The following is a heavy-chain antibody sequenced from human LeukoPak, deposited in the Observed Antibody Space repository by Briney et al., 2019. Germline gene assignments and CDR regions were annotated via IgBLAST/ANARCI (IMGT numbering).Heavy chain of an antibody. CDR2: INPVDSET. CDR3: VRISSGTYMPIDH. CDR1: GYSFTNYW. Sequence: GESLKISCKGSGYSFTNYWIGWVRQLPGKGLEWMGIINPVDSETRYSPSLQGQVTISADKSISTSYLQSSSLKASDSGMYYCVRISSGTYMPIDHWGQGTLVTVSS. J-gene: IGHJ4*02. V-gene: IGHV5-51*01. D-gene: IGHD3-10*01.